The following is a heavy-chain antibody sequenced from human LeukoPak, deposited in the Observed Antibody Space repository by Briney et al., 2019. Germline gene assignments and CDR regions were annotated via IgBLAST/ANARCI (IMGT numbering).Heavy chain of an antibody. CDR2: INPSGGST. J-gene: IGHJ4*02. CDR3: ARGGRAGVVWGYSDY. D-gene: IGHD6-13*01. V-gene: IGHV1-46*01. CDR1: GYTFTNYY. Sequence: ASVKVSCKASGYTFTNYYIHWARQAPGRGLEWMGIINPSGGSTSYAQRFQGRVTMTSDTSTSTVYMDLSSLTSEDTAVYYCARGGRAGVVWGYSDYWGQGTLVTV.